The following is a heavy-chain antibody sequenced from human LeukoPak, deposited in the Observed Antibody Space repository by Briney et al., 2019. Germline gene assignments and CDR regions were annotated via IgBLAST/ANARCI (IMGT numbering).Heavy chain of an antibody. J-gene: IGHJ4*02. CDR3: ARHLAATGSY. CDR1: GFTFSSYE. CDR2: ISSSGSTI. D-gene: IGHD6-13*01. V-gene: IGHV3-48*03. Sequence: GGSLRLSCAASGFTFSSYEMNWVRQAPGKGLEWVSYISSSGSTIYYADSVKGRFTISRDNAKNSLYLQMNSLRAEDTALYYCARHLAATGSYWGQGTLVTVSS.